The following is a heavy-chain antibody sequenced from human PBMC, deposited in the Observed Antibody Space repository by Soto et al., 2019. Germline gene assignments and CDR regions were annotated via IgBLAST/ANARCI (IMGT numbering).Heavy chain of an antibody. V-gene: IGHV4-31*03. CDR3: ASWGTYYDSSGYSHPLDY. J-gene: IGHJ4*02. D-gene: IGHD3-22*01. CDR1: GGSISSGGYY. Sequence: SETLSLTCTVSGGSISSGGYYWSWIRQHPGKGLEWIGYIYDSGSTDYNPSLKSRVTISVDTSKNQFSLKLNSVTAADTAIYFCASWGTYYDSSGYSHPLDYSGQGTPVTVSS. CDR2: IYDSGST.